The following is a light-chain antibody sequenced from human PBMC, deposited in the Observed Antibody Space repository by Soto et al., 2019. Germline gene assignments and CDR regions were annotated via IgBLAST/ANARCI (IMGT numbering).Light chain of an antibody. CDR1: QGISSY. Sequence: DLQLTQSPSFLSASVGDRVTITCRASQGISSYLAWYQQKPGKAPKLLIFAASTLQNGVPSRFSGSGSGTEFTLTISSLQHEDFATYYCLHLNSYSPDTFGPGTKVDIK. J-gene: IGKJ3*01. V-gene: IGKV1-9*01. CDR2: AAS. CDR3: LHLNSYSPDT.